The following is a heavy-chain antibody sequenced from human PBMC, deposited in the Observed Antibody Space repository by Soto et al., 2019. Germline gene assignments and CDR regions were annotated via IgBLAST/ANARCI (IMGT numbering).Heavy chain of an antibody. CDR1: GFTFSSYA. D-gene: IGHD6-19*01. CDR3: ATPPLEGGWYVRTNYFDY. J-gene: IGHJ4*02. Sequence: PGGSLRLSCAASGFTFSSYAMSWVRQAPGKGLEWVSAISGSGGSTYYADSVKGRFTISRDNSKNTLYLQMNSLRAEDTAVYYCATPPLEGGWYVRTNYFDYWGQGTLVTVSS. CDR2: ISGSGGST. V-gene: IGHV3-23*01.